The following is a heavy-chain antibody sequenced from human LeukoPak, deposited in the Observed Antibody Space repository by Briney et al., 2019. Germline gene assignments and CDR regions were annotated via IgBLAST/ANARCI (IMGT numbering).Heavy chain of an antibody. CDR3: VIDSWELRGY. V-gene: IGHV3-13*01. CDR1: GFTFSGYD. Sequence: PGGSLRLSCAASGFTFSGYDMHWLRQPTGKGLEWVSGIGIPGDTYYPGSVKGRFTISRENAKNSFYLQMNSLRAEDTAVYYCVIDSWELRGYWGQGTLVTVSS. CDR2: IGIPGDT. D-gene: IGHD1-26*01. J-gene: IGHJ4*02.